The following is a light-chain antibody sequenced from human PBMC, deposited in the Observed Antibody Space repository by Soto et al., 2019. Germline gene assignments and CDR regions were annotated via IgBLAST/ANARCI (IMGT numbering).Light chain of an antibody. CDR3: QQYNNWPPWT. CDR1: QSISTT. V-gene: IGKV3-15*01. J-gene: IGKJ1*01. Sequence: EIVMTQSPVTLSVSPGERATLSCRASQSISTTLAWYQQRPGQAPRLLIYGASTRAAGIPARFSGSGSGTEFTLTISSLQSEDFAVYYCQQYNNWPPWTFGQGTKVDI. CDR2: GAS.